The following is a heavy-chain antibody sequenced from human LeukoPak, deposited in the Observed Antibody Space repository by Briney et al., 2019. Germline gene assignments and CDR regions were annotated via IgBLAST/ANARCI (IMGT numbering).Heavy chain of an antibody. CDR1: GYTFTGYY. D-gene: IGHD3-10*01. V-gene: IGHV1-2*02. CDR3: ARRYGSGGFDY. CDR2: ITPNSGGT. Sequence: GASVKVSCKASGYTFTGYYMHWVRQAPGQGLEWMGWITPNSGGTNYAQKFQGRVTMTRDTSISTAYMEVSRLSSDDTAVYYCARRYGSGGFDYCGQGTLVTVSP. J-gene: IGHJ4*02.